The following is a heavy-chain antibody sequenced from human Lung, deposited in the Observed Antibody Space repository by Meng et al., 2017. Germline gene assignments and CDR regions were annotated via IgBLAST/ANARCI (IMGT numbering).Heavy chain of an antibody. CDR2: INPNSGGT. J-gene: IGHJ4*02. CDR3: AKALGWGSSPDY. V-gene: IGHV1-2*06. Sequence: HVQLVQSGADVKKPGASVTVSCKASRYTFTAYYIHWVRQAPGQGLEWIGRINPNSGGTNFAQKFQGRVIMTRDTSISTAYMELSSMGFDDTAVYYCAKALGWGSSPDYWGQGILVTVSS. CDR1: RYTFTAYY. D-gene: IGHD2-21*01.